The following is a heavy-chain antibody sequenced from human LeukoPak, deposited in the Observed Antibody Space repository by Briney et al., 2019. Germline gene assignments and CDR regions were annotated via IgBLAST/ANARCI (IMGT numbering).Heavy chain of an antibody. V-gene: IGHV3-33*01. CDR2: IWYDGSNK. J-gene: IGHJ4*02. CDR1: GCTFSSNG. Sequence: GGSLRLSCAASGCTFSSNGMHWVRQAPGKGLEWVAVIWYDGSNKYYADSVKGRFTISRDNSKNTLYLQMNSLRAEDTAVYYCARDMGGSGSQPDYWGQGTLVTVSS. CDR3: ARDMGGSGSQPDY. D-gene: IGHD3-10*01.